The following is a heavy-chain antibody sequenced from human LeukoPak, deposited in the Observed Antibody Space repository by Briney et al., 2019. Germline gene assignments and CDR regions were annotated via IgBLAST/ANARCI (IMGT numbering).Heavy chain of an antibody. CDR3: ATSPRQTTVIRGGVYY. CDR2: INPNSGGT. D-gene: IGHD4-11*01. J-gene: IGHJ4*02. V-gene: IGHV1-2*02. CDR1: GYSFTDYY. Sequence: ASVKVSCKASGYSFTDYYMHWVRQAPGQGLEWMGWINPNSGGTNYAQKFQGRVTMTRDTSISTAYVELSRLRSDDTAVYYCATSPRQTTVIRGGVYYWGQGTLVTVSS.